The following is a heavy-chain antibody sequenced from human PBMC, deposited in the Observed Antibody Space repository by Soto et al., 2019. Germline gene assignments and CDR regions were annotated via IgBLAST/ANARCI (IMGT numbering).Heavy chain of an antibody. CDR1: GFTFSSYA. D-gene: IGHD6-6*01. J-gene: IGHJ3*02. CDR3: ARGGSSIASRGAFDI. Sequence: QVQLVESGGGVVQPGRSLRLSCAASGFTFSSYAMHWVRQAPGKGLEWVAVISYDGSNKYYADSVKGRFTISRDNSKNTLYLQMNSLRAEDTAVYYCARGGSSIASRGAFDIWGQGTMVTVSS. CDR2: ISYDGSNK. V-gene: IGHV3-30-3*01.